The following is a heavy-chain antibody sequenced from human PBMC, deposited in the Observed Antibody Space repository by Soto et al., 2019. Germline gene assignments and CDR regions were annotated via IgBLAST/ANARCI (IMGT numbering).Heavy chain of an antibody. V-gene: IGHV3-23*01. Sequence: PGGSLRLSSAASGFTFSSYAMSWVRQAPGKGLEWVSAISGSGGSTYYADSVKGRFTISRDNSKNTLYLQMNSLRAEDTAVYYCVKGRRSYSAGFDYWGQGTLVTVSS. J-gene: IGHJ4*02. CDR3: VKGRRSYSAGFDY. CDR2: ISGSGGST. D-gene: IGHD3-10*01. CDR1: GFTFSSYA.